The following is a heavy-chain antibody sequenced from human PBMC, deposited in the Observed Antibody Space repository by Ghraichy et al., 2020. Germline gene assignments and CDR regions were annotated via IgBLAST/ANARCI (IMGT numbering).Heavy chain of an antibody. V-gene: IGHV3-30*04. Sequence: GGSPRLSCAASGFTFSSYTMHWVRQAPGKGLEWVAVISYDGSNKYYADSVKGRFTISRDNSKSTLYLQMNSLRAEDTAVFYCARGGISVFRSGNYYLDYWGQGTLVTVSS. CDR1: GFTFSSYT. CDR2: ISYDGSNK. D-gene: IGHD3-10*01. J-gene: IGHJ4*02. CDR3: ARGGISVFRSGNYYLDY.